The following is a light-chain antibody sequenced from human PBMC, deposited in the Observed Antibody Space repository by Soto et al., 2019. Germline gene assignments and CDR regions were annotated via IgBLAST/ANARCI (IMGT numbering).Light chain of an antibody. CDR2: GAS. V-gene: IGKV3-20*01. CDR1: QSVSSSY. Sequence: EIVLTQSPGTLSLSPGERATLSCRASQSVSSSYLAWFQQKPGQAPSLLIYGASSRATGIPDRFSGSGSGTDFTLTISRLEPEDLAMYYCQQYGGSPWTIGQGTKVEIK. J-gene: IGKJ1*01. CDR3: QQYGGSPWT.